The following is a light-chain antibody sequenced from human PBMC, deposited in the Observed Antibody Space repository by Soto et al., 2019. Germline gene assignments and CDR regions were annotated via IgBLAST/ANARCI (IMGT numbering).Light chain of an antibody. V-gene: IGLV2-8*01. Sequence: LTQPHSVSESPGKTVTISCTRSSGSIANNYVQWYQQHPGKAPKLMIYEVSKRPSGVPDRFSGSKSGNTASLTVSGLHAEDEADYYCTSHAGTLNLVFGGGTKLTVL. CDR2: EVS. CDR3: TSHAGTLNLV. CDR1: SSGSIANNY. J-gene: IGLJ2*01.